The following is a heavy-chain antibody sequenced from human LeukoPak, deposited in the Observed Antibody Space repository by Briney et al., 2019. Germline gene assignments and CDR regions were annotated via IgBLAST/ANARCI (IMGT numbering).Heavy chain of an antibody. J-gene: IGHJ6*03. Sequence: GGSLRLSCAASGFTLSSYSMNWVRQAPGKGLEWVSSISRSSAYIYYADSVKGRFTISRDNAKNSLYLQMNSLRAEDTAVYYCARAGVAGYYYYYYMDVWGKGTTVTVSS. CDR1: GFTLSSYS. V-gene: IGHV3-21*01. CDR2: ISRSSAYI. D-gene: IGHD6-19*01. CDR3: ARAGVAGYYYYYYMDV.